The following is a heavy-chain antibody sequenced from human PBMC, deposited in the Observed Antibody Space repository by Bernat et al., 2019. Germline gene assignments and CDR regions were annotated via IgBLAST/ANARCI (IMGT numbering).Heavy chain of an antibody. CDR1: GFTFSSYG. D-gene: IGHD1-26*01. J-gene: IGHJ3*02. CDR3: AKEYEVGAIRSDAFDI. CDR2: ISYDGSNK. V-gene: IGHV3-30*18. Sequence: QVQLVESGGGVVQPGRSLRLSCAASGFTFSSYGMHWVRQAPGKGLEWVAVISYDGSNKYYADSVKGRFTISRDNSKNTLYLQMNSLRAEDTAVYYCAKEYEVGAIRSDAFDIWGQGTMVTVSS.